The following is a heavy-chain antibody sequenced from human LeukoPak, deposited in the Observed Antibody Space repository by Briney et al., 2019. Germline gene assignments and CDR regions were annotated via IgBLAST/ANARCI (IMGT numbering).Heavy chain of an antibody. CDR1: DDSITIYY. V-gene: IGHV4-59*01. Sequence: PSETLSLTCTVSDDSITIYYWTWIRQPPGKGLEWIGYIDHTGSTNYNPSLNSRVTISRDTSKNHFSLELSSVTAADTAVYYCARVYYSNSYDYWYFDLWGRGTLVTVSS. J-gene: IGHJ2*01. CDR3: ARVYYSNSYDYWYFDL. CDR2: IDHTGST. D-gene: IGHD6-13*01.